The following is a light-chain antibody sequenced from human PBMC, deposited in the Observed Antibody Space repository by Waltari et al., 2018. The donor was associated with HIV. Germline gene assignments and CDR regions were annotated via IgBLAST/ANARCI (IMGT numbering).Light chain of an antibody. Sequence: QSVLTQPPSVSGAPGQRVTISCTGSSSNIGAGYDVHWFQQLPGTAPELLIYGKANQPSGVPDRFSGSKSGTSASLAITGLQAEDEADYYCQSYDSGLSAYVFGTGTKVTVL. CDR3: QSYDSGLSAYV. CDR2: GKA. V-gene: IGLV1-40*01. CDR1: SSNIGAGYD. J-gene: IGLJ1*01.